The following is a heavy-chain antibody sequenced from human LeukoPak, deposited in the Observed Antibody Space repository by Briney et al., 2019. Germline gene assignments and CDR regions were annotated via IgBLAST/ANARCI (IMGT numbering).Heavy chain of an antibody. Sequence: GGSLRLSCAASGFTFSSYAMGWVRQAPGKGLEWVSAITGSAGGTYYADSMKGRSAISRDNSKNTLYLDMNSLRAEDTAVYYCAKGSSSVWPYYFDYWGQGALVTASS. D-gene: IGHD5/OR15-5a*01. J-gene: IGHJ4*02. CDR1: GFTFSSYA. CDR3: AKGSSSVWPYYFDY. V-gene: IGHV3-23*01. CDR2: ITGSAGGT.